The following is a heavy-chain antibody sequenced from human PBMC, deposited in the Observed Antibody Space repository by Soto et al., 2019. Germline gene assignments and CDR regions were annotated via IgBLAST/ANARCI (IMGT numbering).Heavy chain of an antibody. V-gene: IGHV4-59*01. CDR2: IYYSGST. D-gene: IGHD3-22*01. Sequence: SEMLSLTCTVSGGSISSYYWSWIRQPPGKGLEWIGYIYYSGSTNYNPSLKSRVTISVDTSKNQFSLKLSSVTAADTAVYYCARDYDMATKENAFDIWGQGTMVTVSS. J-gene: IGHJ3*02. CDR3: ARDYDMATKENAFDI. CDR1: GGSISSYY.